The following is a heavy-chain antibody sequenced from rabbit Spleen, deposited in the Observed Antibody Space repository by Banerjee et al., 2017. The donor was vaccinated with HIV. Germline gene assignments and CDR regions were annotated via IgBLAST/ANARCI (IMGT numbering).Heavy chain of an antibody. CDR1: GFTMSSSDW. Sequence: QSLEESGGDLVKPGASLTLTCTASGFTMSSSDWIYRVRQAPGKGLEWIGYIDPVFGITYYANWVNGRFTISSHNAQNTLFLQLNSLTAADTATYFCVREVAAKFSLWGPGTLVTVS. V-gene: IGHV1S40*01. D-gene: IGHD4-1*01. CDR2: IDPVFGIT. CDR3: VREVAAKFSL. J-gene: IGHJ4*01.